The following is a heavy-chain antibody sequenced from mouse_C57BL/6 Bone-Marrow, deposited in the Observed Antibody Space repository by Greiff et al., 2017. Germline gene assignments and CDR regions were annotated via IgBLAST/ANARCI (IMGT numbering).Heavy chain of an antibody. CDR2: INYDGSST. V-gene: IGHV5-16*01. CDR1: GFTFSDYY. J-gene: IGHJ1*03. CDR3: ARDLWLRYFDV. Sequence: EVQRVESEGGLVQPGSSMKLSCTASGFTFSDYYMAWVRPVPEKGLEWVANINYDGSSTYYLDSLTSRFIISRANAKNILYLRMSSLKSEDTATYYWARDLWLRYFDVWGTGTTVTVSS. D-gene: IGHD2-2*01.